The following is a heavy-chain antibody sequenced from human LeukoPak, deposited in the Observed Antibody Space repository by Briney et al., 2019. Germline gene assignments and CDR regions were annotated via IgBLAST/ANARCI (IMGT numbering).Heavy chain of an antibody. CDR2: TSYDGSTK. V-gene: IGHV3-30*03. Sequence: PGGSLRLSCEVSGFTFSNYGMHWVRQAPGKGLEWVAVTSYDGSTKYYADSVKGRFTISRDNFKNTLYLQMSSLRTEDTAVYYCAGRYYYDSSGYYYLDYWGQGTLVTVSS. J-gene: IGHJ4*02. D-gene: IGHD3-22*01. CDR3: AGRYYYDSSGYYYLDY. CDR1: GFTFSNYG.